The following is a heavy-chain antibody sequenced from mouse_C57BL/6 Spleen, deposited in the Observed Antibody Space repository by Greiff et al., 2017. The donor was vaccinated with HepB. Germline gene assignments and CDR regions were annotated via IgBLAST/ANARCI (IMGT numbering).Heavy chain of an antibody. D-gene: IGHD2-5*01. Sequence: QVQLQQSGPGLVQPSQSLSITCTVSGFSLTSYGVHWVRQSPGKGLEWLGVIWSGGSTDYNAAFISRLSISKDNSKSQVFFKMNSLQADDTAIYYGASLPTIVTTRAMDYWGQGTSVTVSS. J-gene: IGHJ4*01. CDR3: ASLPTIVTTRAMDY. CDR1: GFSLTSYG. V-gene: IGHV2-2*01. CDR2: IWSGGST.